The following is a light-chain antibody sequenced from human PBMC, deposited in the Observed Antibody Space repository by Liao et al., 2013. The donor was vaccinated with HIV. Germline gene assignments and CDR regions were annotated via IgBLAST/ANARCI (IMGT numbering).Light chain of an antibody. Sequence: SYLLTQPSSVSVAPGTTATITCGGDNIGGRSVHWYQHKAGQAPHLVISYDNDRPSGIPARFSGSNSGNTATLTINRVEAGDEADYYCQVWDSDRDHPSVVFGGGTKLTVL. CDR1: NIGGRS. V-gene: IGLV3-21*04. CDR3: QVWDSDRDHPSVV. J-gene: IGLJ2*01. CDR2: YDN.